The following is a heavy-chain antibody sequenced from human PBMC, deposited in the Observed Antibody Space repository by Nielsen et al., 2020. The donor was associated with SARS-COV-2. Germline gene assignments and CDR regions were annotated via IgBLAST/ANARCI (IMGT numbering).Heavy chain of an antibody. J-gene: IGHJ6*02. V-gene: IGHV1-18*04. CDR3: ASGSLFGESLGYYGMDV. D-gene: IGHD3-10*02. CDR2: ISAYNGNT. CDR1: GYTFTSYY. Sequence: ASVKVSCKASGYTFTSYYMHWVRQAPGQGLEWMGWISAYNGNTNYAQKLQGRVTMTTDTSTSTAYMELRSLRSDDTAVYYCASGSLFGESLGYYGMDVWGQGTTVTVSS.